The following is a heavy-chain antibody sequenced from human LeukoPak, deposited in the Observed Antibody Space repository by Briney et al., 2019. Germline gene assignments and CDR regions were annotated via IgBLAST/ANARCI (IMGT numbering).Heavy chain of an antibody. Sequence: PGGSLRLSCAASGFTFSAYNMNWVRQAPGKGLEWVSSISSSSSYIYYADSVKGRFTISRDNSKNTLCLQMNSLRAEDTAVYYCANGVYYDTSGSPGDWGQGTLVTVSS. CDR3: ANGVYYDTSGSPGD. V-gene: IGHV3-21*04. J-gene: IGHJ4*02. D-gene: IGHD3-22*01. CDR2: ISSSSSYI. CDR1: GFTFSAYN.